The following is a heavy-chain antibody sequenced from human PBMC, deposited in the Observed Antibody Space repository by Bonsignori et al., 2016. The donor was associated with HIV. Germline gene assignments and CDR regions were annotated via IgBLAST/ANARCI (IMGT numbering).Heavy chain of an antibody. D-gene: IGHD3-22*01. J-gene: IGHJ6*03. Sequence: VRQMPGKGLEWMGIIFPGDSEATYSPSFLGQVTFAADKSTSTAYLQWSSLKASDTAIYYCARNYYTGPQAGFYYMDVWGKGTTVTVSS. CDR3: ARNYYTGPQAGFYYMDV. V-gene: IGHV5-51*01. CDR2: IFPGDSEA.